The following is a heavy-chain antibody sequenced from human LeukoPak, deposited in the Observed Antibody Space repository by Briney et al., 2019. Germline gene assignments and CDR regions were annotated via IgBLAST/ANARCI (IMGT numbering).Heavy chain of an antibody. J-gene: IGHJ3*02. Sequence: GSLRLSCAASGFTVSSNYMSWVRQAPGKGLEWIGTIYYRGNTYYNPSLKSRVTISVDTSKKQFSLNLISVTAADTAVYFCADSSGYLGDDVFDSWGQGTMVTVSS. V-gene: IGHV4-59*05. CDR3: ADSSGYLGDDVFDS. D-gene: IGHD3-22*01. CDR1: GFTVSSNY. CDR2: IYYRGNT.